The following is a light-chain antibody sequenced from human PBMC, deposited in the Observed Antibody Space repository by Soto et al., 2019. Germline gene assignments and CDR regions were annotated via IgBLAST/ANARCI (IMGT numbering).Light chain of an antibody. CDR1: QGVSTF. Sequence: IVLTPSPATLSLPPGARXPLPWRASQGVSTFLAWYQQRPGQAPRLLIYDASNRATGIPARFSGSGSGTDFTLTSSSLEPEDFALYYCQQRGSWPLTFGGGTKVDIK. CDR3: QQRGSWPLT. V-gene: IGKV3-11*01. J-gene: IGKJ4*01. CDR2: DAS.